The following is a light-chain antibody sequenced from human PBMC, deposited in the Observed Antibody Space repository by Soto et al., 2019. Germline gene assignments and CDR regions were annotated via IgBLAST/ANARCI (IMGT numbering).Light chain of an antibody. Sequence: QSVLTQPPSASGTPGQRVTISCSGSTSNIGSNYVYWYQQLPGTAPKLLIHTNDQRPSGVPDRFSGSKSGTSASLAISGLRSEDEADYYCAAWDDSLSGRGVFGGGTKLTVL. CDR1: TSNIGSNY. J-gene: IGLJ2*01. CDR3: AAWDDSLSGRGV. CDR2: TND. V-gene: IGLV1-47*01.